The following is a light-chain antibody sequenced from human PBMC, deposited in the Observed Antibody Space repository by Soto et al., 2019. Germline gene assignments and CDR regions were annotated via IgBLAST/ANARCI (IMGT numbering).Light chain of an antibody. CDR1: QSISNY. Sequence: DIQLTQSPSTLSASVGDRVTITCRASQSISNYLAWYQQKPGKAPKVLIYKASSLESGFPSRFSGSGSGTEFTLTISSLQPDDFATYYCQHCDSYWTFGQGTKVEIK. CDR2: KAS. J-gene: IGKJ1*01. V-gene: IGKV1-5*03. CDR3: QHCDSYWT.